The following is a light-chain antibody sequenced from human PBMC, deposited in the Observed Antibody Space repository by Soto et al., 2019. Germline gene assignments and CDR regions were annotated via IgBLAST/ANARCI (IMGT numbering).Light chain of an antibody. V-gene: IGKV3-11*01. Sequence: EIVLTQSPATVSLSPGERASLSCRASQSISSYLAWYQQKPGQAPRLLIYDASNRATGIPARFSGSGSGTDFTLTISSLQPEDVALYYCQHRSKWPLMYTFGQGTKLEIK. CDR3: QHRSKWPLMYT. J-gene: IGKJ2*01. CDR2: DAS. CDR1: QSISSY.